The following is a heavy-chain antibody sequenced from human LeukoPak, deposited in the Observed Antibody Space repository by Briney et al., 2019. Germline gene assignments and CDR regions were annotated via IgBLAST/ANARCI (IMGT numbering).Heavy chain of an antibody. V-gene: IGHV4-4*02. Sequence: SGTLSLTCAVSGGSISSSNWWSWVRQPPGKGLEWIGEIYHSGSTNYNPSLKSRVTIAVDKSKNQFSLKLSSVTAADTAVYYCARASHDYGDYSHFDHWGQGTLVTVSS. CDR3: ARASHDYGDYSHFDH. D-gene: IGHD4-17*01. CDR1: GGSISSSNW. CDR2: IYHSGST. J-gene: IGHJ4*02.